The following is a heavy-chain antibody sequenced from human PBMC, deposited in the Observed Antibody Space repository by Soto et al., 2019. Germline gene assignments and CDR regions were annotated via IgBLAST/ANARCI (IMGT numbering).Heavy chain of an antibody. D-gene: IGHD3-10*01. CDR3: ARGSNRMVRGVTDAFDI. J-gene: IGHJ3*02. Sequence: EVQLVESGGGLVQPGGSLRLSCAASGFTFSDHYMDWVRQAPGKGLKYVGRTRNKANNYTTEYAASVKGRFTISRDDSKNSLYLQMNSLKTEDTAVYYCARGSNRMVRGVTDAFDIWGQGTMVTVSS. CDR1: GFTFSDHY. CDR2: TRNKANNYTT. V-gene: IGHV3-72*01.